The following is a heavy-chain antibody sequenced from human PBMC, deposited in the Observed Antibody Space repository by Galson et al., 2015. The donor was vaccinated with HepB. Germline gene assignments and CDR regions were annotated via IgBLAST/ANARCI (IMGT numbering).Heavy chain of an antibody. CDR1: GFTFSSYW. D-gene: IGHD3-16*01. CDR3: ARVSWFGDYVWGSYLSPSDY. V-gene: IGHV3-7*03. J-gene: IGHJ4*02. CDR2: IKQDGSKK. Sequence: SLRLSCAASGFTFSSYWMSWVRQAPGKGLEWVANIKQDGSKKYYVDSVKGRFTISRDNAKNSLYLQMNSLRAEDTAVYYCARVSWFGDYVWGSYLSPSDYWGQGTLVTVSS.